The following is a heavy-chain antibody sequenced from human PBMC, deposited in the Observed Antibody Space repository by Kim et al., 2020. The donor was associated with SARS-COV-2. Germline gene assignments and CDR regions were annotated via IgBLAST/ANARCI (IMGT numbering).Heavy chain of an antibody. CDR2: IRGSNGQT. J-gene: IGHJ4*02. Sequence: ASVKVSCKASGYSLSTSGISWVRQAPGQGLEWMGWIRGSNGQTNYAQKFQGRLTMTTDISTSTAYMELRSLRSDDTAIYYCSKDFGYMFDYWGQGSLVTV. CDR3: SKDFGYMFDY. CDR1: GYSLSTSG. D-gene: IGHD5-18*01. V-gene: IGHV1-18*01.